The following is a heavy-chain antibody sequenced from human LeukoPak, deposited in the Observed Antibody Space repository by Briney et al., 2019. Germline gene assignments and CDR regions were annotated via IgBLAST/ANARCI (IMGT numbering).Heavy chain of an antibody. CDR1: GFTFSSYA. CDR3: AKGAYDYIEMGYFDS. D-gene: IGHD5-12*01. Sequence: GGSLRLSCAASGFTFSSYAMNWVRQAPGKGLEWVSILIGSSGSTDYADSVKGRFTISRDTSKNTLFLQMNSLRAEDTAIYYCAKGAYDYIEMGYFDSWGQGTLVTVSS. CDR2: LIGSSGST. V-gene: IGHV3-23*01. J-gene: IGHJ4*02.